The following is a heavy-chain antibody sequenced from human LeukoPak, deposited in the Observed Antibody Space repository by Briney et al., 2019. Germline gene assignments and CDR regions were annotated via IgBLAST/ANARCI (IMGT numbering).Heavy chain of an antibody. D-gene: IGHD2-15*01. V-gene: IGHV1-69*05. Sequence: SVKVSCKASGGTFSSYAISWVRQAPGQGLEWMGGIIPIFGTANYAQKFQGRVTMTRDTSISTAYMELSRLRSDDTAVYYCARDGEVVVVAARDNWFDPWGQGTLVTVSS. CDR1: GGTFSSYA. CDR3: ARDGEVVVVAARDNWFDP. CDR2: IIPIFGTA. J-gene: IGHJ5*02.